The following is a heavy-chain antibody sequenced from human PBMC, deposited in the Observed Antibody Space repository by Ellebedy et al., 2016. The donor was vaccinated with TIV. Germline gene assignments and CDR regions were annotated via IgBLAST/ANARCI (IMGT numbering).Heavy chain of an antibody. CDR2: IYNSGST. CDR1: GGSISSGSYY. D-gene: IGHD1-26*01. V-gene: IGHV4-61*02. CDR3: ARGTHSGSYFRIWFDP. Sequence: SETLSLTXTVSGGSISSGSYYWSWIRQPAGKGLEWIGRIYNSGSTNYNPSLKSRVTMSVDTSKNQFSLKLSSVTAADTAVYYCARGTHSGSYFRIWFDPWGQGTLVTVSS. J-gene: IGHJ5*02.